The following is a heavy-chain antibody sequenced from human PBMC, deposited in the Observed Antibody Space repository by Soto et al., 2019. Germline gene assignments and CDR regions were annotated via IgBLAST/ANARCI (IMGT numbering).Heavy chain of an antibody. D-gene: IGHD3-3*01. J-gene: IGHJ6*04. V-gene: IGHV3-30*18. CDR2: ISYDGNEK. Sequence: PVGSLRLSCASTVFAFSTYGMHWVRHAPGKWREWVAAISYDGNEKYYADSLQGRFTISRDNSKNALYLQVNSLRGEDTAVYYCAKEKFRSGTSDMYAMDLWGEGTTVTVSS. CDR1: VFAFSTYG. CDR3: AKEKFRSGTSDMYAMDL.